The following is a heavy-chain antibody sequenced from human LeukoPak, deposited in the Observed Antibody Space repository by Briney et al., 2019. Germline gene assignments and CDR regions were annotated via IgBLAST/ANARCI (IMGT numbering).Heavy chain of an antibody. V-gene: IGHV4-61*08. J-gene: IGHJ5*02. CDR1: GGSISSGGYY. CDR3: ARAEDRYTYYYDSSGLLSESGNWFDP. D-gene: IGHD3-22*01. CDR2: IYYSGST. Sequence: PSETLSLTCTVSGGSISSGGYYWSWIRQHPGKGLEWIGYIYYSGSTNYNPSLKSRVTISVDTSKNQFSLKLSSVTAADTAVYYCARAEDRYTYYYDSSGLLSESGNWFDPWGQGTLVTVSS.